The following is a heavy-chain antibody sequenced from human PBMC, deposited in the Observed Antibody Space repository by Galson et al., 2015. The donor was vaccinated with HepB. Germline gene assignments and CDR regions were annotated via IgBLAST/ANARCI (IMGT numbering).Heavy chain of an antibody. CDR3: ARRAHFGGIDY. J-gene: IGHJ4*02. CDR1: GGTFSSYA. V-gene: IGHV7-4-1*02. CDR2: INTNTGNP. D-gene: IGHD3-10*01. Sequence: SVKVSCKASGGTFSSYAISWVRQAPGKGPEWMGWINTNTGNPTYAQGFTGRFVFSLDTSVSTPFLQISSLKAEDTAVYYCARRAHFGGIDYWGQGTLVTVSS.